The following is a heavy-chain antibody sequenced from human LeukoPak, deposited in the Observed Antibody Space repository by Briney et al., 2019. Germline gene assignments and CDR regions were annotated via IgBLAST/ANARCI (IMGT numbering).Heavy chain of an antibody. CDR1: GGSISSYY. Sequence: SETLSLTCTVSGGSISSYYWSWLRQPPGKGLEWIGYIYYSGSTNYNPSLKSRVTISVDTSKNQFSLNLSSVTAADTAVYYCARVQRGYFDYWGQGTLVTVSS. V-gene: IGHV4-59*01. J-gene: IGHJ4*02. D-gene: IGHD6-25*01. CDR2: IYYSGST. CDR3: ARVQRGYFDY.